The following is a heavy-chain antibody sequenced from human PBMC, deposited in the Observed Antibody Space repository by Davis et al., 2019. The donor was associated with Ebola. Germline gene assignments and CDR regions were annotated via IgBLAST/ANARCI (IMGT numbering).Heavy chain of an antibody. CDR1: GGSFSGYY. D-gene: IGHD2-15*01. Sequence: PSETLSLTCAAYGGSFSGYYWSWIRQPPGKGLEWIGEINHSGSTNYNPSLKSRVTMSVDTSKNQLSLKLNSVTAADTAVYYCARWPGYCSGGNCYSGLDVWGQGTTVTVSS. CDR2: INHSGST. V-gene: IGHV4-34*01. J-gene: IGHJ6*02. CDR3: ARWPGYCSGGNCYSGLDV.